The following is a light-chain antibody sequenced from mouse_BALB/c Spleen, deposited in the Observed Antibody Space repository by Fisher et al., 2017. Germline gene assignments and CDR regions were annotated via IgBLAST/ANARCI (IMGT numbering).Light chain of an antibody. CDR1: SSVSY. V-gene: IGKV4-61*01. CDR3: HQYHRSPFT. J-gene: IGKJ4*01. CDR2: STS. Sequence: IVLTQTTALMSASPGEKVTMTCSASSSVSYMYWYQQKPGSSPKLWIYSTSNLASGVPARFSGSGSGTSYSLTISSMEAEDAATYYCHQYHRSPFTFGSGTKLEIK.